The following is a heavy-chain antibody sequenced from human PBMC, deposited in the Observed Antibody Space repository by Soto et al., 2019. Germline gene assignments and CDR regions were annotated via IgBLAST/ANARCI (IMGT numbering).Heavy chain of an antibody. CDR3: ARDGGTIFGVVINPVHWFGP. V-gene: IGHV1-18*01. CDR1: GYTFTSYG. CDR2: ISAYNGNT. J-gene: IGHJ5*02. Sequence: ASVKVSCKASGYTFTSYGISWVRQAPGQGLEWMGWISAYNGNTNYAQKLQGRVTMTTDTSTSTAYMELRSLRSDDTAVYYCARDGGTIFGVVINPVHWFGPWGQGTLVTVSS. D-gene: IGHD3-3*01.